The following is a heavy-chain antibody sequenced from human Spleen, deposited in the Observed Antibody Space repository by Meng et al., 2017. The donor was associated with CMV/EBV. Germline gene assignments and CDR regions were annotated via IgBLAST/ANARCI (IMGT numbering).Heavy chain of an antibody. CDR1: GASFSGYF. CDR3: ARDVSVDTVLVTDY. J-gene: IGHJ4*02. CDR2: INHSGAT. D-gene: IGHD5-18*01. V-gene: IGHV4-34*01. Sequence: SETLSLTCGVYGASFSGYFWSWIRQPPGKGLEWIGEINHSGATNYNPSLKSRVTMSVDTSKNEFSLNLTSVTAADTAVYYCARDVSVDTVLVTDYWGQGTLVTVSS.